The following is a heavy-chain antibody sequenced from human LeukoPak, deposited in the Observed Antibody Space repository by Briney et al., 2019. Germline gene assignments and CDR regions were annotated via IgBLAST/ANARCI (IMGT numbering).Heavy chain of an antibody. Sequence: GGSLRLSCAASGFTFSSYWMSWVRQAPGEGLEWVANINQDGSAQNYVDSVKGRFTISRDNAKNSLYLLMNSLRAEDTAVYYCARQVRHPDYWGQGTQVTVSS. CDR2: INQDGSAQ. J-gene: IGHJ4*02. V-gene: IGHV3-7*01. CDR1: GFTFSSYW. CDR3: ARQVRHPDY.